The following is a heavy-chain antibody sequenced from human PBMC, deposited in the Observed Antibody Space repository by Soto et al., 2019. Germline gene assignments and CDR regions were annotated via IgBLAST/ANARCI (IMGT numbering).Heavy chain of an antibody. CDR3: AREADYSSLDY. Sequence: QVQLQESGPGLVKPSETLSLTCTVSGGSVSSGSYYWSWIRQPPGKGLEWIGYSYYSGSTNYNPSLKSRVTISVDTSKNQFSLKLSSVTVADTAVYYCAREADYSSLDYWGQGTLVTVPS. CDR2: SYYSGST. D-gene: IGHD3-22*01. J-gene: IGHJ4*02. V-gene: IGHV4-61*01. CDR1: GGSVSSGSYY.